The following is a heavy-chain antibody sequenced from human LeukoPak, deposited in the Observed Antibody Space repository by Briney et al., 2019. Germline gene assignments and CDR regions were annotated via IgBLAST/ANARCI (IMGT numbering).Heavy chain of an antibody. V-gene: IGHV3-30*04. Sequence: GGSLRLSCAASGFAFSTYNMHWVRQAPGKGLEWVAVISYDGRNENHAESVKGRFTISRDNSKNTLYLQVNTLRTEDTALYYCVREKYCTPTDCLHGRFYFNCWGQGTLVTVSS. CDR2: ISYDGRNE. CDR1: GFAFSTYN. D-gene: IGHD2-8*01. J-gene: IGHJ4*02. CDR3: VREKYCTPTDCLHGRFYFNC.